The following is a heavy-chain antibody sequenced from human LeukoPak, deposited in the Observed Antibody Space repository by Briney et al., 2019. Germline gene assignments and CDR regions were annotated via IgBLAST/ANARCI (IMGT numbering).Heavy chain of an antibody. J-gene: IGHJ4*02. CDR3: AREKIVLMVYAIRGEFDY. V-gene: IGHV3-30*01. CDR1: GFTFSSYA. D-gene: IGHD2-8*01. Sequence: GGSLRLSCAASGFTFSSYAMHWVRQAPGKGLEWVAVISYDGSNKYYADSVKGRFTISRDNSKNTLYLQMNSLRAEDTAVYYCAREKIVLMVYAIRGEFDYWGQGTLVTVSS. CDR2: ISYDGSNK.